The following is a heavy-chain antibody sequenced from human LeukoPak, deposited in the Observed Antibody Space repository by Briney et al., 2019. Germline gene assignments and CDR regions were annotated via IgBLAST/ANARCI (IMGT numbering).Heavy chain of an antibody. V-gene: IGHV1-3*01. CDR1: GYTFTSYA. CDR2: INAGNGNT. CDR3: ARDYSSSWSNSHRWDY. J-gene: IGHJ4*02. Sequence: GASVKVSCKASGYTFTSYAMHWVRQAPGQRLEWMGWINAGNGNTKYSQKFQGRVTITRDTSGSTAYMELSSLRSEDTAVYYCARDYSSSWSNSHRWDYWGQGTLVTVSS. D-gene: IGHD6-13*01.